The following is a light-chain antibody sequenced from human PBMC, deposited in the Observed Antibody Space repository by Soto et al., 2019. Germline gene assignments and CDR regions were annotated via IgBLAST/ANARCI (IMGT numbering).Light chain of an antibody. CDR1: SSNIGGNT. J-gene: IGLJ1*01. CDR2: TNN. V-gene: IGLV1-44*01. Sequence: QSVLTQPPSASGTPGQRVTISCSGSSSNIGGNTVNWYQQFPGTAPKLLIYTNNQRPSGVPDRVSGSKSGTSASLAISGLQSEDEADYYCAAWDDSLNGYVFGTGTKLTVL. CDR3: AAWDDSLNGYV.